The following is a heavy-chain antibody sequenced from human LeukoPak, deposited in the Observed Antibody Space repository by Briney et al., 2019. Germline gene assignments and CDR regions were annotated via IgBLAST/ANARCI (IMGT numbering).Heavy chain of an antibody. D-gene: IGHD2-8*01. J-gene: IGHJ5*02. CDR2: IYYSGST. Sequence: SETLSLTCAVYGGSISSYYWSWIRQPPGRGLEWIGYIYYSGSTNYNPSLRSRVTISVDTSKNQFSLKLSSVTAADTAVYYCARVGCTNGVCRWFDPWGQGTLVTVSS. V-gene: IGHV4-59*01. CDR3: ARVGCTNGVCRWFDP. CDR1: GGSISSYY.